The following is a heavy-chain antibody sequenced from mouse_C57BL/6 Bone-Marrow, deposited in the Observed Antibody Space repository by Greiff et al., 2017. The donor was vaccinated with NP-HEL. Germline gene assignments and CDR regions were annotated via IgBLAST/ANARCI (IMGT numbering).Heavy chain of an antibody. CDR3: AAIYYDYDGEFAY. CDR2: IHPKSGST. J-gene: IGHJ3*01. Sequence: VQLQQPGAELVKPGASVKLSCKASGYTFTSYWMHWVKQRPGQGLEWIGMIHPKSGSTNYNEKFKSKATLTVDKSSSTAYMQLSSLTSEDSAVYYCAAIYYDYDGEFAYWGQGTLVTVSA. D-gene: IGHD2-4*01. V-gene: IGHV1-64*01. CDR1: GYTFTSYW.